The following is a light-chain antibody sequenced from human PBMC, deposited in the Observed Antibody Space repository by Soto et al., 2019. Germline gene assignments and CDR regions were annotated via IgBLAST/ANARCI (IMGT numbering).Light chain of an antibody. CDR3: QQQQSSPRT. V-gene: IGKV4-1*01. Sequence: DIVMTQSPDSLAVSLCVRATINCKSSQRVSYSSNNKNYLGLYQQKPGQPPKLLIYCETTRESGVPDRFSGSGSGTDFTLTISILQAEDVAVYYCQQQQSSPRTFGQGTKMEIK. J-gene: IGKJ1*01. CDR2: CET. CDR1: QRVSYSSNNKNY.